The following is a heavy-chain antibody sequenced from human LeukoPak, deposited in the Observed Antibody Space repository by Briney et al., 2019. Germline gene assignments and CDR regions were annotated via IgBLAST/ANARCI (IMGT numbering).Heavy chain of an antibody. Sequence: GESVKISCRGSGYSFTTYWIAWVRHMPGKGREWMGIIYPGDSDTRHSPSFQGQVTISVAKSISTVYLQWSSLKASDTAMYYCARVATASFDQWGQGTLVTVSS. CDR3: ARVATASFDQ. CDR1: GYSFTTYW. CDR2: IYPGDSDT. V-gene: IGHV5-51*01. D-gene: IGHD2-15*01. J-gene: IGHJ4*02.